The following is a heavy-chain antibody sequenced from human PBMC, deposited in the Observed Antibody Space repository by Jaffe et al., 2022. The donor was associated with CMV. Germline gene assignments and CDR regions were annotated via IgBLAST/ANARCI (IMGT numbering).Heavy chain of an antibody. Sequence: EVQLLESGGDLVQPGRSLRLSCVGSGFTFSSFEMNWVRQAPGKGLEWVAYISDTGATVHYADSVEGRFTISRDNAKNSLFLQMISLRAEDTAVYYCTRMRATWVGSDYWGQGTLVTVSS. J-gene: IGHJ4*02. CDR1: GFTFSSFE. V-gene: IGHV3-48*03. CDR2: ISDTGATV. CDR3: TRMRATWVGSDY. D-gene: IGHD1-26*01.